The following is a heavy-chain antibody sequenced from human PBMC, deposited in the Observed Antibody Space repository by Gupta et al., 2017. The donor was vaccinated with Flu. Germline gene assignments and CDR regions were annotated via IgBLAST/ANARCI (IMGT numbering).Heavy chain of an antibody. V-gene: IGHV4-59*13. CDR2: VDRSVSP. CDR3: ARDTTRGYSSEFFGMDV. Sequence: YGTRILQAAGKGLEGIRSVDRSVSPHYNPSLKSRITMSVDTSKKTFSLTLSSVTAADTARYDCARDTTRGYSSEFFGMDVWGQGTTVIVSS. J-gene: IGHJ6*02. CDR1: Y. D-gene: IGHD5-12*01.